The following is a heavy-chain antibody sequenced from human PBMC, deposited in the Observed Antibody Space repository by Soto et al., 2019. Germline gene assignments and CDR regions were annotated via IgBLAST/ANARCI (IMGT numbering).Heavy chain of an antibody. CDR1: GFTFSSYS. CDR2: ISSSSSYI. Sequence: PGGFLTLSCAACGFTFSSYSMNWVRQAPGKGLEWVSSISSSSSYIYYADSVKGRFTISRDNAKNSLYLQMNSLRAEDTAVYYCAREHSIEVVVAELNWFDPWGQGTLVTVSS. D-gene: IGHD2-15*01. V-gene: IGHV3-21*01. CDR3: AREHSIEVVVAELNWFDP. J-gene: IGHJ5*02.